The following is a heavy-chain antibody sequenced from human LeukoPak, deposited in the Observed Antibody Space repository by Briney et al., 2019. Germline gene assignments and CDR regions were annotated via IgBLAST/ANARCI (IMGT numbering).Heavy chain of an antibody. D-gene: IGHD2-15*01. CDR1: GYRFNAYW. CDR3: ARHSNGWSIDF. Sequence: GESLKISCKGSGYRFNAYWIAWVRQMPGKGLEWMGIIYPDDSDTRYSPSFQGQITVSADKSIDTAYVQWSSLKASDTAIYYCARHSNGWSIDFWGQGTLVTVSS. CDR2: IYPDDSDT. J-gene: IGHJ4*02. V-gene: IGHV5-51*01.